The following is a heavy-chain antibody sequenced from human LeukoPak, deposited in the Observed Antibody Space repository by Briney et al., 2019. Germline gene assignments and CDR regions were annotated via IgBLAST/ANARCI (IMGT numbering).Heavy chain of an antibody. D-gene: IGHD6-13*01. CDR2: ISPSDGST. J-gene: IGHJ4*02. CDR1: GYTFTGYY. V-gene: IGHV1-46*01. Sequence: ASVKVSCKASGYTFTGYYMHWVRQAPGQGLEWMGIISPSDGSTSSAQKFQGRVTMTRDTSTRMVYMELSSLRSEDTAVYSCARAIADLDYWGQGTLVTVSS. CDR3: ARAIADLDY.